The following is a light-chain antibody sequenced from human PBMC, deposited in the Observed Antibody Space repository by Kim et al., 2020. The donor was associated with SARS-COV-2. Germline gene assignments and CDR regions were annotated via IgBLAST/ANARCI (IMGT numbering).Light chain of an antibody. CDR2: EDD. CDR1: SGNIASNY. CDR3: HSYDSRNQGV. V-gene: IGLV6-57*02. Sequence: KTVTIACTGSSGNIASNYVQWYQQRPGSVPTTVIYEDDQRPSGVPDRFSGSIDSSSNSASLTISRLKTEDEADYYCHSYDSRNQGVFGGGTQLTVL. J-gene: IGLJ2*01.